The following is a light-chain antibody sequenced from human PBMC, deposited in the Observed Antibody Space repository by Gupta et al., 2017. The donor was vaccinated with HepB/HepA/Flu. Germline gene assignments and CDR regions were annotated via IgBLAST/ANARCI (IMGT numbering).Light chain of an antibody. CDR1: GLAKKC. CDR2: KDS. Sequence: SALPQPPSVSVSRGQTARITCSGDGLAKKCAYWYQQKPGQAPVLIIYKDSERPSGIPERYSGSSSGTTVTLTIRGVQAEDEADYYCQSADSSGVVFGGGTKVTVL. J-gene: IGLJ2*01. CDR3: QSADSSGVV. V-gene: IGLV3-25*03.